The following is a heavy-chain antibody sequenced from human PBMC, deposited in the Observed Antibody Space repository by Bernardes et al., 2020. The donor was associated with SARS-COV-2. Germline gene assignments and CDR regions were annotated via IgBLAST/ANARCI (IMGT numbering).Heavy chain of an antibody. V-gene: IGHV3-74*01. J-gene: IGHJ4*02. CDR3: GSQGYCTGGTCQYY. CDR2: INSDGSST. D-gene: IGHD2-8*02. CDR1: GFTLSSYW. Sequence: GGSLRLSRAASGFTLSSYWMHWVRQVPGQGLVWVSRINSDGSSTSYADSVKGRFMISRDNAKNTLYLQMDSLRAEDTAVYYCGSQGYCTGGTCQYYWGQGTLVTVSS.